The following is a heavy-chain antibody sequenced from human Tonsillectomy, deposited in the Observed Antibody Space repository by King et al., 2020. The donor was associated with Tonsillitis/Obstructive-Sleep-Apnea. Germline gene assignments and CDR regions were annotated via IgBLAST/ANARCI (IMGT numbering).Heavy chain of an antibody. V-gene: IGHV4-61*01. CDR2: IYYSGST. CDR3: ARAEYYYYMGV. CDR1: GGSVSSGSYY. J-gene: IGHJ6*03. Sequence: VQLQESGPGLVKPSETLSLTFTVSGGSVSSGSYYWSWIRQPPGKGLEGIGYIYYSGSTNYNPSLKSRVTITVDTSKNQFALKLSSVTAADTAVYYFARAEYYYYMGVWGKGTTVTVSS.